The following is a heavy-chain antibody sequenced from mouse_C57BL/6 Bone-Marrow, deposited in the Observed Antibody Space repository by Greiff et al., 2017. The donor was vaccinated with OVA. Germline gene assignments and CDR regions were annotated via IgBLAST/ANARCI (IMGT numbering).Heavy chain of an antibody. V-gene: IGHV1-42*01. Sequence: VQLKQSGPELVKPGASVKISCKASGYSFTGYYMNWVKQSPEKSLEWIGEINPSTGGTTYNQKFKAKATLTVDKSSSTAYTQLKSLTSEDSAVYYCARRSGAWFAYWGQGTLVTVSA. CDR2: INPSTGGT. CDR3: ARRSGAWFAY. J-gene: IGHJ3*01. CDR1: GYSFTGYY.